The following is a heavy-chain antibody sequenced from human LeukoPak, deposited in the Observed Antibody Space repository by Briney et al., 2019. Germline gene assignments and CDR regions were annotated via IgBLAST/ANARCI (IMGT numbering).Heavy chain of an antibody. CDR2: IIPIFGTA. V-gene: IGHV1-69*01. CDR3: ATDRTLNANWFDP. CDR1: GGTFSSYA. D-gene: IGHD1-14*01. Sequence: EASVKVSCKASGGTFSSYAISWVRQAPGQGLEWMGGIIPIFGTANYAQKFQGRVTITADESTSTAYMELSSLRSEDTAVYYCATDRTLNANWFDPWGQGTLVTVSS. J-gene: IGHJ5*02.